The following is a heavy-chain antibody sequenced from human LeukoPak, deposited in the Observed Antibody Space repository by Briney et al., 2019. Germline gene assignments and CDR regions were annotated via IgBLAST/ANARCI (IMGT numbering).Heavy chain of an antibody. V-gene: IGHV3-23*01. Sequence: PGGSLRLSSAASGFSFTNNGMSWVPQAPGKGLEWVSYISASGSSPHSADSVKGRFTISRDNSKNTVHLQINSLRAEGTATYYCAKGAQYDFWSGYTIVYFDVWGQGTLVSVSS. J-gene: IGHJ4*02. D-gene: IGHD3-3*01. CDR3: AKGAQYDFWSGYTIVYFDV. CDR1: GFSFTNNG. CDR2: ISASGSSP.